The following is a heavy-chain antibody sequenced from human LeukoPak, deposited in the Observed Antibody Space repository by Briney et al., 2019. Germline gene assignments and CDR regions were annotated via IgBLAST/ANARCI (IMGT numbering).Heavy chain of an antibody. Sequence: ASVKVSCKASGYIFTNFDISWVRQAPGQGPEWMGWISTYNGNTNYAQKLQGRVTMTTDTSTSTAYMELTSLRSDDTAVYYCARDIHRFDPWGQGTLVTVSS. D-gene: IGHD2-2*02. CDR2: ISTYNGNT. CDR1: GYIFTNFD. J-gene: IGHJ5*02. V-gene: IGHV1-18*04. CDR3: ARDIHRFDP.